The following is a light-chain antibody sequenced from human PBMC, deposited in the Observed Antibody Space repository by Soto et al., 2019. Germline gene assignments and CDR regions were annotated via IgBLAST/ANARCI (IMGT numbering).Light chain of an antibody. J-gene: IGKJ2*01. CDR2: GAS. Sequence: EIVLTQSPATLSLSPGERATLSCRASQSVSSYLAWYQHKPGQAPRLLIYGASNRATVIPARFSGRGSGTDFTLTISSLESGDSAVYYCQQRDKWPRTFGQGTKLEIK. V-gene: IGKV3-11*01. CDR1: QSVSSY. CDR3: QQRDKWPRT.